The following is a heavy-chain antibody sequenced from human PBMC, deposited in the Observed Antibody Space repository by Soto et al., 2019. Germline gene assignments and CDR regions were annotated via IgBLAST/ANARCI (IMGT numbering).Heavy chain of an antibody. CDR1: GFTVSSNY. Sequence: PGGSLRLSCAASGFTVSSNYMSWVRQAPGKGLEWVSVIYSGGSTYYADSVKGRFTISRDNSKNTLYLQMNSLRAEDTAVYYCARVGTGLRYFDWSDLYNWFDPWGQGTLVTVSS. CDR3: ARVGTGLRYFDWSDLYNWFDP. CDR2: IYSGGST. J-gene: IGHJ5*02. V-gene: IGHV3-53*01. D-gene: IGHD3-9*01.